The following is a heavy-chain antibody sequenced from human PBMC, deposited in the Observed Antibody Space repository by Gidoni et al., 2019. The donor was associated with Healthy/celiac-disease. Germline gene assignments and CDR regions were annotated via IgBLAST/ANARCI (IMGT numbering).Heavy chain of an antibody. CDR1: GGSISSYY. V-gene: IGHV4-59*01. D-gene: IGHD6-19*01. CDR3: ARDGAVAGTGGWCDP. J-gene: IGHJ5*02. CDR2: IYSSGST. Sequence: QVQLQESGPGLVKPSATLSLTCTVSGGSISSYYWSWIRQPPGKGLGLIGYIYSSGSTNYHPSLKSRVTISVDTSKNQFSLKLSSVTAADTAVYYCARDGAVAGTGGWCDPWGQGTLVTVSS.